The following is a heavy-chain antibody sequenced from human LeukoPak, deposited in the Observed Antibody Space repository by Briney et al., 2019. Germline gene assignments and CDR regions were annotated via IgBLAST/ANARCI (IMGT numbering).Heavy chain of an antibody. CDR2: IIHGGST. D-gene: IGHD2-21*02. J-gene: IGHJ4*02. CDR1: GGSFSDKS. Sequence: SETLSLTCAVYGGSFSDKSWSWIRQSPGKGLEWIGEIIHGGSTNYNPSLKSRVTISVDMSKNHFSLKLISVTAADTAVYYCARRGRGDEFDYWGQGTLVTVSS. CDR3: ARRGRGDEFDY. V-gene: IGHV4-34*12.